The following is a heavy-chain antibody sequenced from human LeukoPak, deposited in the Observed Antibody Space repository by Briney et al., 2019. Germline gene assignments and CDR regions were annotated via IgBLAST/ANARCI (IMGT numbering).Heavy chain of an antibody. J-gene: IGHJ4*02. V-gene: IGHV4-59*01. Sequence: ASETLSLTCTVSGGSTSSYYWSWIRQPPGKGLEWIGYIYYSGSTNYNPSLKSRVTISVDTSKNQFSLKLSSVTAADTAVYYCARSTDSGYAGFDYWGQGTLVTVSS. D-gene: IGHD5-12*01. CDR2: IYYSGST. CDR1: GGSTSSYY. CDR3: ARSTDSGYAGFDY.